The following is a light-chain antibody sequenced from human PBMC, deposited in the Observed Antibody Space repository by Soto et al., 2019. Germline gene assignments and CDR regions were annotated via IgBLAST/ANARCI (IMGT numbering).Light chain of an antibody. Sequence: DAVLTQSPLSLPVTLGQPAAISCRSSQSLVYSNGNAYLIWFQQRPGQSPRRLIYQVSTRDAGVPDRFRRSGSGPYFTLTISRVEAEDVGLYYCMQGTHWPWTFGQGTKVEIK. V-gene: IGKV2-30*01. J-gene: IGKJ1*01. CDR1: QSLVYSNGNAY. CDR3: MQGTHWPWT. CDR2: QVS.